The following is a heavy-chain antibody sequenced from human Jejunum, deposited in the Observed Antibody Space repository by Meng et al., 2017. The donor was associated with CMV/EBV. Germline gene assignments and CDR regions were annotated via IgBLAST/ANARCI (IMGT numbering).Heavy chain of an antibody. D-gene: IGHD2-8*01. J-gene: IGHJ3*02. CDR2: IGTSGDT. Sequence: FTVSTYDMHWIRQAPGKGLDYVSTIGTSGDTYYAGSVKGRFTISRDNSKNSLYLHMNSVRTEDTALYYCVKEGPHCINGVCPAFDIWGQGTMVTVSS. V-gene: IGHV3-13*01. CDR3: VKEGPHCINGVCPAFDI. CDR1: FTVSTYD.